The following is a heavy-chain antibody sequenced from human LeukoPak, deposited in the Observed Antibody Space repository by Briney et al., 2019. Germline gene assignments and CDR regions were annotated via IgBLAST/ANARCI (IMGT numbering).Heavy chain of an antibody. CDR3: ARASCSSTSCGADQ. V-gene: IGHV1-2*02. J-gene: IGHJ4*02. Sequence: ASVKVSCKASGYTFTGYYMNWARQAPGQGLEWMGWINPNSGGTNYAQKFQGRVTMTRDTSISTAYMEWSRLRSDDTAVYYCARASCSSTSCGADQWGQGTLVTVSS. CDR2: INPNSGGT. CDR1: GYTFTGYY. D-gene: IGHD2-2*01.